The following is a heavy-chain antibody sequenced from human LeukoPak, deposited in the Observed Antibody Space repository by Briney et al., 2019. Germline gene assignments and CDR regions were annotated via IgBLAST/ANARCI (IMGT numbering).Heavy chain of an antibody. CDR3: ARDRVVVPAAFDY. Sequence: ASVKVSCKASGYTFTAYYMHWVRQAPGQGLEWMGWINPNSGGTNYAQKFQGRVTMTRDTSISTAYMELSRLRSDDTAVYYCARDRVVVPAAFDYWGQGTMVTLSS. J-gene: IGHJ4*02. D-gene: IGHD2-2*01. V-gene: IGHV1-2*02. CDR1: GYTFTAYY. CDR2: INPNSGGT.